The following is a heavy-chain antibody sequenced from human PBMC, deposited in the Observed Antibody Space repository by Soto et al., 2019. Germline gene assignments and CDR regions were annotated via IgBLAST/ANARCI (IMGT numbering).Heavy chain of an antibody. Sequence: QVQLVQSGAEVKKPGSSVKVSGKASGGTFSSYTISWVRQAPGQGLEGMGRIIPILGIANYAQKFQGRVTITADKSTSTAYMELSSLRSEDTAVYYCARALNSNIVVVPAAVFDYWGQGTLVTVSS. CDR1: GGTFSSYT. CDR3: ARALNSNIVVVPAAVFDY. J-gene: IGHJ4*02. V-gene: IGHV1-69*02. CDR2: IIPILGIA. D-gene: IGHD2-2*01.